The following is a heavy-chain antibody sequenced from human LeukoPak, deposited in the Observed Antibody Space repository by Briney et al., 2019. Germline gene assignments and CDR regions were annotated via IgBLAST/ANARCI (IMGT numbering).Heavy chain of an antibody. V-gene: IGHV3-30*03. Sequence: GGSLRLSCAASGFTFSNYGMHWVRQAPGKGLEWVAVILYDGSNKYHADSVKGRFTISRDNSKNTLNLQMNSLRVEDTAVYYCARDRYGVQTPADYWGQGTLVTVSP. CDR2: ILYDGSNK. CDR1: GFTFSNYG. D-gene: IGHD5/OR15-5a*01. J-gene: IGHJ4*02. CDR3: ARDRYGVQTPADY.